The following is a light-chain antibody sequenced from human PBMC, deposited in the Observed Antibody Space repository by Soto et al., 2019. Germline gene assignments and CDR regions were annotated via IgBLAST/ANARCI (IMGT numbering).Light chain of an antibody. J-gene: IGLJ2*01. CDR2: DNS. V-gene: IGLV1-40*01. Sequence: QSVLTQPPSVSGAPGQRVTISCTGSSSNTGAGYDVHWYQQLPETAPKLLIYDNSNRPSGVPDRFSGSKSGTSASLAITGLQTEDEADYYCQSYDNSLSAAVFGGGTKLTVL. CDR1: SSNTGAGYD. CDR3: QSYDNSLSAAV.